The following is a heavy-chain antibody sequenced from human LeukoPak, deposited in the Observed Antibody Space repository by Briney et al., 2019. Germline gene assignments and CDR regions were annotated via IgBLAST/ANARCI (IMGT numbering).Heavy chain of an antibody. CDR1: GGSINNSNYY. D-gene: IGHD4-17*01. CDR2: IYYSGDS. J-gene: IGHJ4*02. V-gene: IGHV4-39*07. Sequence: SETLSLTCTVSGGSINNSNYYWGWIRQPPGKGLEWIGNIYYSGDSYYNPSLKSRVTISVDTSKNQFSLKLSSVTAADTAVYYCARGRGDYRFDYWGQGTLVTVSS. CDR3: ARGRGDYRFDY.